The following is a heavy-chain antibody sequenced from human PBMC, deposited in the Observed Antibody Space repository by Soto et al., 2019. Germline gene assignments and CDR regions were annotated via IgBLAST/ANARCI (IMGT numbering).Heavy chain of an antibody. CDR1: GGSISSGGYY. CDR3: AEGVCSSTSCYFPAS. CDR2: IYYSGST. D-gene: IGHD2-2*01. V-gene: IGHV4-31*03. J-gene: IGHJ4*02. Sequence: SETLSLTCTVSGGSISSGGYYWSWIRQHPGKGLEWIGYIYYSGSTYYNTSLKSRVTISVDTSKNQFSLKLSSVTAADTAVYYCAEGVCSSTSCYFPASWGQGTLVTVSS.